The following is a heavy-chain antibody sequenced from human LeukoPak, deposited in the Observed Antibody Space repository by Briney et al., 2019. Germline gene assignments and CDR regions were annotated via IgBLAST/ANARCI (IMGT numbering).Heavy chain of an antibody. CDR2: ISPGGGNT. V-gene: IGHV3-23*01. J-gene: IGHJ4*02. D-gene: IGHD6-13*01. Sequence: GGSLRLSCATSGFTFSDYGMSWVRQAPGKGLEWVSAISPGGGNTYYADSVKGRSTLSRDTSTNRLYLQMNSMRAEDTAVYFCARDRRGSAAVFDSWGQGTLVTVSS. CDR3: ARDRRGSAAVFDS. CDR1: GFTFSDYG.